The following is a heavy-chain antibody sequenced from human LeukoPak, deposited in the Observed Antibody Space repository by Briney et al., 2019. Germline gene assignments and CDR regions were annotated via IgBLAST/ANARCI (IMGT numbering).Heavy chain of an antibody. CDR2: ISGRGDTT. D-gene: IGHD6-13*01. Sequence: GGSLRLSCAASGFTFSYYVMSWVRQAPGKGLEWVSAISGRGDTTYYADSVKGRFTISRDNSKNTLYLQMNSLRAEDTAVYYCARAPWTRYSSSWYNLDYWGQGTLVTVSS. J-gene: IGHJ4*02. V-gene: IGHV3-23*01. CDR1: GFTFSYYV. CDR3: ARAPWTRYSSSWYNLDY.